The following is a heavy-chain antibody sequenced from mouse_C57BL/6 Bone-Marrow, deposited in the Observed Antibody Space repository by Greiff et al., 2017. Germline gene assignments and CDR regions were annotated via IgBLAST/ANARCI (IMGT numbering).Heavy chain of an antibody. CDR1: GYTFTSYW. CDR3: TKIYYYGSSLVDFDY. J-gene: IGHJ2*01. V-gene: IGHV1-5*01. D-gene: IGHD1-1*01. Sequence: VQLQQSGTVLARPGASVKMSCKTSGYTFTSYWMHWVKQRPGQGLEWIGAIYPGNSDTSYNQKFKGKAKLTAVTSASTAYMELSSLTNEDSAVYYCTKIYYYGSSLVDFDYWGQGTTLTVSS. CDR2: IYPGNSDT.